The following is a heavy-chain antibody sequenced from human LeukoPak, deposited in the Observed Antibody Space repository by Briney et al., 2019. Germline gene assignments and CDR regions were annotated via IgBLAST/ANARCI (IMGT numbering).Heavy chain of an antibody. CDR1: GFTFSGSA. V-gene: IGHV3-73*01. D-gene: IGHD3-10*01. CDR2: IRSKAKSYAT. Sequence: GGSLRLSCAASGFTFSGSAMHWVRQASGKGLEWVGRIRSKAKSYATAYAASVKGRFTISRDDSKNTAYLQMNSLKTEDTAVYYCTIPYYGSGSYRVVDYWGQGTLVTVSS. CDR3: TIPYYGSGSYRVVDY. J-gene: IGHJ4*02.